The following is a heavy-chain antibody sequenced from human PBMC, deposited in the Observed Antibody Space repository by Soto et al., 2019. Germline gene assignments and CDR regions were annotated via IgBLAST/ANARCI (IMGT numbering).Heavy chain of an antibody. CDR3: ARDATVTTLSYYYYMAG. CDR1: GYTFTSYG. Sequence: QVQLVQSGAEVKKPGASVKVSCKASGYTFTSYGISWVRQAPGQGLEWMGWISAYNGNTNYAQKLQGRVTMTTDTPTRTAYMELRSLRSDDTAVYYCARDATVTTLSYYYYMAGEGKVTTVTVSS. CDR2: ISAYNGNT. V-gene: IGHV1-18*01. J-gene: IGHJ6*03. D-gene: IGHD4-17*01.